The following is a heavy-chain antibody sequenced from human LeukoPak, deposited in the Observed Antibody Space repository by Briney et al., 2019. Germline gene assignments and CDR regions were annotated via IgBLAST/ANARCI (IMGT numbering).Heavy chain of an antibody. Sequence: SETLSLTCTVSGGSISSGDYYWSWIRQPPGKRLEWIAYIYYSGSTHYNPSLESRVTISIDTSKNQFSLKLSSVTAADTAVYYCARSPFIVSIVGATEYYFDYWGQGTLVTVSS. J-gene: IGHJ4*02. D-gene: IGHD1-26*01. CDR2: IYYSGST. CDR3: ARSPFIVSIVGATEYYFDY. V-gene: IGHV4-61*08. CDR1: GGSISSGDYY.